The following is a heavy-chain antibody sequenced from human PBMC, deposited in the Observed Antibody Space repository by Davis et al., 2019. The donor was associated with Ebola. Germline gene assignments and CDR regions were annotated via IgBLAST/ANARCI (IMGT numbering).Heavy chain of an antibody. CDR3: ARGPLRAIFGVLITSNWFDP. D-gene: IGHD3-3*01. V-gene: IGHV1-8*01. CDR2: MNPNSGNT. Sequence: ASVKVSCKASGYTFTSYDINWVRQATGQGLEWMGWMNPNSGNTAYAQKFQGRVTMTRNTSISTAYMELSSLRSEDTAVYYCARGPLRAIFGVLITSNWFDPWGQGTLVTVSS. CDR1: GYTFTSYD. J-gene: IGHJ5*02.